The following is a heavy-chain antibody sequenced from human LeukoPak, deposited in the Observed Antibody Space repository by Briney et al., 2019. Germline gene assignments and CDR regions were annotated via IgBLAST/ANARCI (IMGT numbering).Heavy chain of an antibody. CDR2: ITSSSTI. D-gene: IGHD2-21*02. J-gene: IGHJ4*02. V-gene: IGHV3-48*02. CDR1: GFTFSSYS. Sequence: AGGSLRLSCAASGFTFSSYSMNWVRQAPGKGLEWVSYITSSSTIYYADSVKGRFTISRDNAKNSLYLQMNSLRDEDTAVYYCARDSYCGGDCFSGFLDYWGQGTLVTVSS. CDR3: ARDSYCGGDCFSGFLDY.